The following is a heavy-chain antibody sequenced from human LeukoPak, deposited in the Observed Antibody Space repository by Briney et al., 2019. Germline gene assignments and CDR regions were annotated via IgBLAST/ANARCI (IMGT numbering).Heavy chain of an antibody. CDR1: GGTFSSYA. Sequence: GASVKVSCKASGGTFSSYAISWVRQAPGQGLEWMGGNIPIFGTANYAQKFQGRVTITADKSTSTAYMELSSLRSEDTAVYYCVALFGVVMPIRFDYWGQGTLVTVSS. CDR2: NIPIFGTA. V-gene: IGHV1-69*06. D-gene: IGHD3-3*01. J-gene: IGHJ4*02. CDR3: VALFGVVMPIRFDY.